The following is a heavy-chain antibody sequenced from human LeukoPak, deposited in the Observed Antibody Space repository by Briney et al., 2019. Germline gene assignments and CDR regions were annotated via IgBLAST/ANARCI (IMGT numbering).Heavy chain of an antibody. CDR3: ARDPVSVGLRINSDY. V-gene: IGHV3-30*03. Sequence: GGSLRLSCATSGFTFSYYSMHWVRQAPGKGLEWVALISNDGRNKYHADSVKGRFTISRDNSKNTVYLQMNSLRAEDTAVYYCARDPVSVGLRINSDYWGQGTLVTVSS. J-gene: IGHJ4*02. CDR2: ISNDGRNK. D-gene: IGHD3-3*01. CDR1: GFTFSYYS.